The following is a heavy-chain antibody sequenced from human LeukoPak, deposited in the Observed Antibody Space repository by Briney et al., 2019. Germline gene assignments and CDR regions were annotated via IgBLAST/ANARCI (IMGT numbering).Heavy chain of an antibody. V-gene: IGHV4-39*07. CDR2: ISYSGDT. Sequence: SETLSLTCTVSGGSISSRSFYWAWIRQPPGKGLEWVGSISYSGDTYYNPSLKSRVTISVDTSKNQFSLKLSSLTAADTAVYYCARDSGESEGGFDSWGQGTLVTVSP. CDR3: ARDSGESEGGFDS. D-gene: IGHD3-10*01. CDR1: GGSISSRSFY. J-gene: IGHJ4*02.